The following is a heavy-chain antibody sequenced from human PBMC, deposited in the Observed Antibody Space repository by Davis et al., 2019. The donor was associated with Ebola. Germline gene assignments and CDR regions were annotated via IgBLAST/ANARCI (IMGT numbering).Heavy chain of an antibody. CDR3: ARDSRIAAAGTFYYYYYGMDV. CDR2: ISGYNGDT. Sequence: AASVKVSCKASGYTFTRYGISWLRQAPGQGLEWMGWISGYNGDTNHAQKFQGRVTMTTDTSTSTAYMELRSLRSDDTAVYYCARDSRIAAAGTFYYYYYGMDVWGQGTTVTVSS. D-gene: IGHD6-13*01. CDR1: GYTFTRYG. J-gene: IGHJ6*02. V-gene: IGHV1-18*01.